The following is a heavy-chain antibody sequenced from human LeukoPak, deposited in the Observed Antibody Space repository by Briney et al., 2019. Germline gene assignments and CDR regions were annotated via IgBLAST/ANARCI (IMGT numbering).Heavy chain of an antibody. CDR3: ARDVYESGTPFDY. D-gene: IGHD5/OR15-5a*01. CDR1: GFTFSDYW. Sequence: GGSLRLSCAASGFTFSDYWMSWVRQAPGKGLEWVANIKEDGRDKYYVDSVKGRFTISRDNAENSLYLQMNSLRAEDTAVYYCARDVYESGTPFDYWGQGTLVTVSS. CDR2: IKEDGRDK. J-gene: IGHJ4*02. V-gene: IGHV3-7*01.